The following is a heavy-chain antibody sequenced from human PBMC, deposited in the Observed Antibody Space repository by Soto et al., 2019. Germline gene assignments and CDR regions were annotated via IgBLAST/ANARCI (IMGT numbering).Heavy chain of an antibody. CDR3: ARETRMPAFDM. V-gene: IGHV1-2*04. D-gene: IGHD2-15*01. Sequence: QVQLVQSGAEVKKPGASVKVSCKASGYTFTDYFLHWVRQAPGQGLEWMGWVNPNSGGTSYAQKFKDWVTMTRDTSINTAYMELRRLGSDDTALYFCARETRMPAFDMWGQGTMVTVSS. J-gene: IGHJ3*02. CDR2: VNPNSGGT. CDR1: GYTFTDYF.